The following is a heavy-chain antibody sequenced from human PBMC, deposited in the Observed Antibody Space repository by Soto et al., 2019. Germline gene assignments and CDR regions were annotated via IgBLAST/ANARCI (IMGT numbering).Heavy chain of an antibody. J-gene: IGHJ4*02. V-gene: IGHV1-3*01. CDR3: ARALILRYFDWFDHFDY. Sequence: ASVKVSCKASGYTFTSYAMHWVRQAPGQRLEWMGWINAGNGNTKYSQKFQGRVTITRDTSASTAYMELSSLRSEDTAVYYCARALILRYFDWFDHFDYWGQGTLVTV. CDR2: INAGNGNT. D-gene: IGHD3-9*01. CDR1: GYTFTSYA.